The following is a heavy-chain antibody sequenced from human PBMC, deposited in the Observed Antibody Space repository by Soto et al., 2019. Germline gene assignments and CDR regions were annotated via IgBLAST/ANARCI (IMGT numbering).Heavy chain of an antibody. CDR3: SRDLGKRGAFDI. V-gene: IGHV1-69*08. CDR1: GGTFSSYT. J-gene: IGHJ3*02. CDR2: IIPIVGIA. Sequence: QVQLVQSGAEVKKPGSSVKVSCKASGGTFSSYTISWVRQAPGQGLEWMGRIIPIVGIANYAQKFQGRVTITADESTSTAYMELSSLRSEDTAVYYCSRDLGKRGAFDIWGQGTMVTVSS. D-gene: IGHD3-16*01.